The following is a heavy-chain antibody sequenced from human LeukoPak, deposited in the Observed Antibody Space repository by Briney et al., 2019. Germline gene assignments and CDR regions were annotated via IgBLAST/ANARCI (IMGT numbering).Heavy chain of an antibody. CDR2: IKSKTDGGTT. Sequence: GGSLRLSCAASGFTFSNAWMSWVRQAPGKGLEWVGRIKSKTDGGTTDYAAPVKGRFTISRDDSKNTLYLQMNSLKTEDTAVYYCTSEMYYYDSSAHYEDYWGQGTLVTVSS. CDR3: TSEMYYYDSSAHYEDY. D-gene: IGHD3-22*01. J-gene: IGHJ4*02. CDR1: GFTFSNAW. V-gene: IGHV3-15*01.